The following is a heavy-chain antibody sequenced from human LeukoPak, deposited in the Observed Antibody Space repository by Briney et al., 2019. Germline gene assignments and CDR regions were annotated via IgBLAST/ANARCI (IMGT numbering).Heavy chain of an antibody. D-gene: IGHD4-17*01. CDR1: GFTFSSYS. CDR2: ISSSSSTI. J-gene: IGHJ3*02. CDR3: ARECLSGTGDYGGDDAFDI. V-gene: IGHV3-48*02. Sequence: GGSLRLSCAASGFTFSSYSMSWVRQAPGKGLEWVSYISSSSSTIYYADSVKGRFAISRDNAKNSLYLQMNSLRDEDTAVHYCARECLSGTGDYGGDDAFDIWGQGTMVTVSS.